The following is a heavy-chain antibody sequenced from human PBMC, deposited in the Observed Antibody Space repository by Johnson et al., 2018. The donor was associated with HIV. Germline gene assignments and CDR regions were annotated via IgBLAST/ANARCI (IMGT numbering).Heavy chain of an antibody. CDR1: GFTFSSYP. V-gene: IGHV3-33*08. J-gene: IGHJ3*02. Sequence: QEQLVESGGGVVQPGRSLRLSCAASGFTFSSYPMHWVRQAPGKGLDWVAFIRYDGSNKYYADSVKGRFTISRDNSKNTLYLQMNSLRAEDTAVYYCARERPAYSSSSSHAFDIWGKGTMVTVSS. CDR2: IRYDGSNK. CDR3: ARERPAYSSSSSHAFDI. D-gene: IGHD6-6*01.